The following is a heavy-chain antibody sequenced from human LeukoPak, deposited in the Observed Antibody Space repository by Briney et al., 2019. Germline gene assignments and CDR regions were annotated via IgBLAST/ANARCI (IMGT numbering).Heavy chain of an antibody. CDR1: GFIFGDYG. V-gene: IGHV3-49*04. J-gene: IGHJ4*02. Sequence: GGSLRLSCTASGFIFGDYGMSWVRQAPGKGLEWVGFIRSKAYGGTTEYAASVKGRFTISRDDSKSIAYLQMNSLKTEDTAVYYCTRVAYYDFWSGYFPGYWGQGTLVTVSS. CDR2: IRSKAYGGTT. CDR3: TRVAYYDFWSGYFPGY. D-gene: IGHD3-3*01.